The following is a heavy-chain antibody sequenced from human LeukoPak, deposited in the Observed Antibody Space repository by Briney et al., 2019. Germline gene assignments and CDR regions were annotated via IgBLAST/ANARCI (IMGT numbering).Heavy chain of an antibody. Sequence: GGSLRLSCAASGFTSSSYGMHWVRQAPGKGLEWVAFIRYDGSNKYYADSVKGRFTISRDNSKNTLYLQMDSLRAEDTAVYYCAKDPFGVAAALHDAFDIWGQGTMVTVSS. CDR3: AKDPFGVAAALHDAFDI. CDR2: IRYDGSNK. V-gene: IGHV3-30*02. CDR1: GFTSSSYG. D-gene: IGHD2-15*01. J-gene: IGHJ3*02.